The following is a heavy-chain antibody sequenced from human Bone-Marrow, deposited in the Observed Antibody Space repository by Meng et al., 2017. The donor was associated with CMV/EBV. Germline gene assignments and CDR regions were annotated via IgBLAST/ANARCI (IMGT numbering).Heavy chain of an antibody. D-gene: IGHD3-16*02. CDR1: GYTFTGYY. V-gene: IGHV1-2*02. CDR2: INPNSGGT. J-gene: IGHJ4*02. CDR3: ARAGAGEYYDYVWGRYPHDLDY. Sequence: ASVKVSCKASGYTFTGYYMRWVRQAPGQGLEWMGWINPNSGGTNYAQKFQGRVTITRDKSISTAYMELSRLRSDDTAVYYCARAGAGEYYDYVWGRYPHDLDYWGQGTLVTVSS.